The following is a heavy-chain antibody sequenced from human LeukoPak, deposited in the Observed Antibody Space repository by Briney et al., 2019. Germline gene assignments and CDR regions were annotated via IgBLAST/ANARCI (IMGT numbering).Heavy chain of an antibody. J-gene: IGHJ4*02. CDR1: GGSISSYY. Sequence: TSETLSLTCTVSGGSISSYYWSWIRQPPGKGLEWIGYIYYSGSTNYNPSLKSRVTISVDTSKNQFSLKLSSVTAADTAVYYCARCVESLYYDFWSGSQLYFDYWGQGTQVTVSS. D-gene: IGHD3-3*01. CDR2: IYYSGST. V-gene: IGHV4-59*08. CDR3: ARCVESLYYDFWSGSQLYFDY.